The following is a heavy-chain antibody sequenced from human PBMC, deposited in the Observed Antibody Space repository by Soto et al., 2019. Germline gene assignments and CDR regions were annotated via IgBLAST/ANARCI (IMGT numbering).Heavy chain of an antibody. J-gene: IGHJ6*02. Sequence: EVQLVESGGGLVKPGGSLRLSCAASGFTFSNAWMSWVRQAPGKGLEWVGRIKSKTDGGTTDYAAPVKGRFTISRDDSKNTLYLQMNSLKTEYTAVYYCTTGWIGQLAPYYYYGMDVWGQGTTVTVSS. CDR1: GFTFSNAW. CDR2: IKSKTDGGTT. V-gene: IGHV3-15*01. D-gene: IGHD6-6*01. CDR3: TTGWIGQLAPYYYYGMDV.